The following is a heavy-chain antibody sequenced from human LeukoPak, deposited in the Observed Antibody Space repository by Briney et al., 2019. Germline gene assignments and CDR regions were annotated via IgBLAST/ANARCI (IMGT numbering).Heavy chain of an antibody. Sequence: GGSLRLSCAASGFTFSSYSMNWVRQAPGKGLEWVSSISSSGAYIYYADSVKGRFTISRDNAKNSLYLQMKSLRAEDTAVYYCARDFLDYDFWSGFPDWGQGTRVTVSS. J-gene: IGHJ4*02. CDR1: GFTFSSYS. CDR3: ARDFLDYDFWSGFPD. V-gene: IGHV3-21*01. D-gene: IGHD3-3*01. CDR2: ISSSGAYI.